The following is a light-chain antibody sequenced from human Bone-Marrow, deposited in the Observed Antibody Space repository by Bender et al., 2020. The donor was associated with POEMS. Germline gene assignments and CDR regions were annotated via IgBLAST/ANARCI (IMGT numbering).Light chain of an antibody. J-gene: IGLJ3*02. V-gene: IGLV1-44*01. CDR1: SSNIGAHA. Sequence: QSVLTQPPSASGTPGQRVTISCSGGSSNIGAHAVNWYQHLPGTAPQLLIYSSHRQPSEVPDRFSGSRSGSSASLAISGLQSEDEADYYCAVWDDSLNGWVFGGGTKLTVL. CDR3: AVWDDSLNGWV. CDR2: SSH.